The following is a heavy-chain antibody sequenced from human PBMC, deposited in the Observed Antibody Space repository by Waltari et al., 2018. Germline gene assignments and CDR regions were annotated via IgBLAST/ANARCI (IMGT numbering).Heavy chain of an antibody. CDR2: IMTDGREE. V-gene: IGHV3-7*01. J-gene: IGHJ3*02. D-gene: IGHD3-22*01. CDR3: VRDQWFAFDI. Sequence: EVQLVESGGGLVQPGGSLRLSCAASGFTLSNYWMSWVRQAQGKGLEWVANIMTDGREEYYVDSVRCRFTISRDNAKNSLYLQMNSLRPEDTAVYYCVRDQWFAFDIWGQGTMVTVSS. CDR1: GFTLSNYW.